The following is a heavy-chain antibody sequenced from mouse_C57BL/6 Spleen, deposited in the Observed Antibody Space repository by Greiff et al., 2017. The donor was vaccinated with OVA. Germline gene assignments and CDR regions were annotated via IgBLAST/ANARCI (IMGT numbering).Heavy chain of an antibody. CDR1: GFTFSSYG. CDR3: ARHREGNYGAWFAY. CDR2: ISSGGSYT. V-gene: IGHV5-6*01. D-gene: IGHD2-1*01. Sequence: EVQGVESGGDLVKPGGSLKLSCAASGFTFSSYGMSWVRQTPDKRLEWVATISSGGSYTYYPDSVKGRFTISRDKAKNTLYLQMSSLKSEDTAMYYCARHREGNYGAWFAYWGKGTLVTVSA. J-gene: IGHJ3*01.